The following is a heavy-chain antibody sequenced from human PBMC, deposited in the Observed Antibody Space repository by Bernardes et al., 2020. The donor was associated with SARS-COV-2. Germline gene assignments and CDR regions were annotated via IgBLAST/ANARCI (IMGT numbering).Heavy chain of an antibody. D-gene: IGHD3-22*01. J-gene: IGHJ4*02. Sequence: ASVKVSCMASGYFFTSYGISWVRQAPGQGLEWMGWVSAYNGNTNYAQKLKGRVTMTTDASTTTAHMELRSLRSDDTALYYCVRGYSESSGYSLFDHWGQGTLVTVSS. CDR2: VSAYNGNT. CDR3: VRGYSESSGYSLFDH. V-gene: IGHV1-18*01. CDR1: GYFFTSYG.